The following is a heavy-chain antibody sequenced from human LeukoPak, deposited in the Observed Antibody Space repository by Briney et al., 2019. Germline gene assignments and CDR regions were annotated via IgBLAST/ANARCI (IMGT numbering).Heavy chain of an antibody. Sequence: PSETLSLTCTVSGGSISSYYWSWIRQPPGKGLEWIGYIYHSGSTNYNPSLKSRVTISVDTSKNQFSLKLSSVTAADTAVYYCARGGDSSGYPDYWGQGTLVTVSS. D-gene: IGHD3-22*01. CDR3: ARGGDSSGYPDY. V-gene: IGHV4-59*01. CDR2: IYHSGST. J-gene: IGHJ4*02. CDR1: GGSISSYY.